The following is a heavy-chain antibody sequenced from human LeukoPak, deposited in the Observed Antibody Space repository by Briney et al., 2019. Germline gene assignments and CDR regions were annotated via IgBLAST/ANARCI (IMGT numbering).Heavy chain of an antibody. J-gene: IGHJ4*02. V-gene: IGHV1-18*01. Sequence: GASVKVSCKASGSSFSSYGITWVRQAPGQGLEWMGWINTDNGDTSYAENLQGRVSLTADTSTTTAYMELTSLRSDDTAVYYCARVFNYYGSGIFQGWAQGPLVTVSS. CDR1: GSSFSSYG. CDR3: ARVFNYYGSGIFQG. CDR2: INTDNGDT. D-gene: IGHD3-10*01.